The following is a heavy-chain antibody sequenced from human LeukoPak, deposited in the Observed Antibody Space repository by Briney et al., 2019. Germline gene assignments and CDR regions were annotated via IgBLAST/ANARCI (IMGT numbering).Heavy chain of an antibody. CDR3: ARDTRYYYGMDV. Sequence: RTGGSLRLSCAASGFIVSSNYMSWVRQAPGKGLEWVSVIYSGGSIYYVDSVKGRFTISRDNSKNTLYLQMNSLRAEDTAVYYCARDTRYYYGMDVWGQGATVTVSS. CDR2: IYSGGSI. D-gene: IGHD3-3*01. CDR1: GFIVSSNY. V-gene: IGHV3-53*01. J-gene: IGHJ6*02.